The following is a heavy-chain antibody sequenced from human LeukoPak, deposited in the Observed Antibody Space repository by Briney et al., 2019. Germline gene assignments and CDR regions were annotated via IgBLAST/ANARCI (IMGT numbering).Heavy chain of an antibody. J-gene: IGHJ4*02. CDR3: AGHGLESPRGPHYFDY. CDR1: GGSISSSNW. V-gene: IGHV4-4*02. D-gene: IGHD3/OR15-3a*01. Sequence: PSGTLSLTCAVSGGSISSSNWWSWVRQPPGKGLEWIGEIYHSGSTNYNPSLKSRVTISVDKSKNQFSLKLSSVTAADTAVYYCAGHGLESPRGPHYFDYWGQGTLVTVSS. CDR2: IYHSGST.